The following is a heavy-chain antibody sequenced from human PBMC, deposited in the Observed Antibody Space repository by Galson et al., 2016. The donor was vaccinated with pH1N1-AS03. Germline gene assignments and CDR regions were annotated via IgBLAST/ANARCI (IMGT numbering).Heavy chain of an antibody. CDR2: ISPGDSDM. V-gene: IGHV5-51*01. Sequence: QSGAEVTKPGESLKISCQGSGSNFTNYWIGWLRQMPGKGPELMGIISPGDSDMRYNPSFQGQVAMSADKSISAAYLQWSSLKASDTASYYCARTSGSRTYPFASWGQGALVTVSS. CDR1: GSNFTNYW. D-gene: IGHD3-10*01. J-gene: IGHJ4*02. CDR3: ARTSGSRTYPFAS.